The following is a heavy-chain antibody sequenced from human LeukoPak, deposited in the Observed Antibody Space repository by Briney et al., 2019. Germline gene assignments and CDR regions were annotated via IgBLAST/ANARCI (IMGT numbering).Heavy chain of an antibody. V-gene: IGHV4-59*08. J-gene: IGHJ6*02. CDR1: RGSISGYY. CDR2: IYYSGST. CDR3: ARQQGGPWRGLYYYYGMDV. Sequence: PSETLSLTCSVSRGSISGYYWSWIRQPPGKGLEWIGYIYYSGSTNYNPSLKSRVTMSVDTSKNLFSLKLNSVTAADTAVYYCARQQGGPWRGLYYYYGMDVWGQGTTVTVSS. D-gene: IGHD3-3*01.